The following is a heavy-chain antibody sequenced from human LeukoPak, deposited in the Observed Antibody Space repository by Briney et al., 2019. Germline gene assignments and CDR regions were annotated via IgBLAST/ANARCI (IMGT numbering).Heavy chain of an antibody. CDR2: INHSGST. CDR3: ARLAKVFGVVITYYYYGMDV. V-gene: IGHV4-34*01. D-gene: IGHD3-3*01. Sequence: PSETLSLTCAVYGGSFSGYYWSWIRQPPGKGLEWIGEINHSGSTNYNPSLRSRVTISADTSKNQFSLKLSSVTAADTAVYYCARLAKVFGVVITYYYYGMDVWGQGTTVTVSS. CDR1: GGSFSGYY. J-gene: IGHJ6*02.